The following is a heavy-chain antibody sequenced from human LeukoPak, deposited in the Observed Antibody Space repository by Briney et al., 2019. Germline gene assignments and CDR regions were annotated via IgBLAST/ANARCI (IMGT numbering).Heavy chain of an antibody. V-gene: IGHV3-7*04. CDR3: ARDHHPFTA. CDR1: GFTFSIYW. D-gene: IGHD5-18*01. CDR2: IKEDGSEK. Sequence: GGSLRLSCAASGFTFSIYWMSWVRQAPGKGLEWVANIKEDGSEKNYVDSVKGRFTISRDNAKNSLYLQMNSLRAEDTAVYYCARDHHPFTAWGQGTLLTVSS. J-gene: IGHJ4*02.